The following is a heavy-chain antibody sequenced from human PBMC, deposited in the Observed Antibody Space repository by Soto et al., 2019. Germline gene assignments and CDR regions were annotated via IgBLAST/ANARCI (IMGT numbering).Heavy chain of an antibody. Sequence: VQLVESGGGLVQPGRSLRLYCVASGFTFDDYAMHWVRQAPGKGLEWVSGISWNSATIVYADSVKGRFTISRDNAKNSLYLQINSLRAEDTALYYCAKAQGDIWGQGTMVTVSA. J-gene: IGHJ3*02. CDR1: GFTFDDYA. CDR3: AKAQGDI. V-gene: IGHV3-9*01. CDR2: ISWNSATI.